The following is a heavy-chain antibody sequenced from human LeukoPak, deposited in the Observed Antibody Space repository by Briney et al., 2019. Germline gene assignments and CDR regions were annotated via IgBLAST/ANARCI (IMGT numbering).Heavy chain of an antibody. Sequence: SSETLSLTCTVSGYSISSGYYWGWIRQPPGKGLEWIGSIYHSGSTYYNPSLNSRVTISVDTSKNQFSLKLSSVTAADTAVYYCAGDGYSGSDALWGQGTLVTVSS. CDR1: GYSISSGYY. CDR2: IYHSGST. CDR3: AGDGYSGSDAL. D-gene: IGHD5-12*01. V-gene: IGHV4-38-2*02. J-gene: IGHJ4*02.